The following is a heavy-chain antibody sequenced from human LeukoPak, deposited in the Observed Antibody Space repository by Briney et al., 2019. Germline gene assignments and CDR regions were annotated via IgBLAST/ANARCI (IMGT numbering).Heavy chain of an antibody. J-gene: IGHJ4*02. V-gene: IGHV3-7*01. CDR3: ARVTAWGYFDY. CDR1: GCTFSDYW. CDR2: IEQDGSDI. D-gene: IGHD1-26*01. Sequence: PGGSLRLSCAASGCTFSDYWMTWFRQAPGKGPERVASIEQDGSDIQYVDFVKGRFIIFRDNGRNSVYLQMNSLRVEDTAVYYCARVTAWGYFDYWGQGTLVSVSS.